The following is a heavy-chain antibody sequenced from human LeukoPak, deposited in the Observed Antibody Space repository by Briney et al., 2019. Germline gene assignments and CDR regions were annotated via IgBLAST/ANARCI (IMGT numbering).Heavy chain of an antibody. CDR3: ARYGSGRKFDY. J-gene: IGHJ4*02. V-gene: IGHV3-7*04. D-gene: IGHD3-10*01. Sequence: GGSLRLSCAASGFTVSSYWMDWVRQAPGKGLEWVANIKQGGSEKYYVHSVKGRFTISRDDAENSLYLQTNSLRAEDTPVYYCARYGSGRKFDYWGQGTLVTVSS. CDR2: IKQGGSEK. CDR1: GFTVSSYW.